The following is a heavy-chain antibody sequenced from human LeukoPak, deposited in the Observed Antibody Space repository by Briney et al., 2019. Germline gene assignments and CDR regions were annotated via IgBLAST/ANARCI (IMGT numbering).Heavy chain of an antibody. CDR3: ARDPEGITMVRGVIPPRESPTPLDY. V-gene: IGHV3-7*01. Sequence: GGSLRLSCAASGFTFSSYWMSWVRQAPGKGLEWVANIKQDGSEKYYVDSVKGRFTISRDNAKNSLYLQMNSLRAEDTAVYYCARDPEGITMVRGVIPPRESPTPLDYWGQGTLVTVSS. J-gene: IGHJ4*02. D-gene: IGHD3-10*01. CDR1: GFTFSSYW. CDR2: IKQDGSEK.